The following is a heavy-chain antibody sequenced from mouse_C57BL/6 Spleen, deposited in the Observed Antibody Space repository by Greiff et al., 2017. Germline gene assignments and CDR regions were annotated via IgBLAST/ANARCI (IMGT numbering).Heavy chain of an antibody. CDR2: INPSTGGT. Sequence: EVQLQQSGPELVKPGASVKISCKASGYSFTGYYMNWVKQSPEKSLEWIGEINPSTGGTTYNQKFKAKATLTVDKSSSTAYMQLKSLTSEDSAVYYCARKDSNYVGFAYWGQGTLVTVSA. CDR3: ARKDSNYVGFAY. V-gene: IGHV1-42*01. CDR1: GYSFTGYY. J-gene: IGHJ3*01. D-gene: IGHD2-5*01.